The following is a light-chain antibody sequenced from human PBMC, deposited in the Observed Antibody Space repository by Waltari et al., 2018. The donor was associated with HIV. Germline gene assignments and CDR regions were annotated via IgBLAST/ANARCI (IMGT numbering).Light chain of an antibody. J-gene: IGLJ2*01. V-gene: IGLV1-47*01. Sequence: QSVLTQPPSASGTPGQGVTISCSGGRSHFGIIHVYWFQQYPGTAPKLLMCRDNQRPPGFPDRFSCSKSGTSASLVIRGLRSEDEADYYCAAWDNHLSGLFGGGTKVTVL. CDR3: AAWDNHLSGL. CDR1: RSHFGIIH. CDR2: RDN.